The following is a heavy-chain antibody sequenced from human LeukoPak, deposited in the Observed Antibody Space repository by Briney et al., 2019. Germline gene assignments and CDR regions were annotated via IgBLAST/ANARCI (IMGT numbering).Heavy chain of an antibody. CDR3: AKDHTPFGSGSYSTRYYGMDV. CDR2: ISGSAAST. J-gene: IGHJ6*02. CDR1: GFTFSSYA. Sequence: PPGGSLRLSCAASGFTFSSYAMTWVRQAPGKGLEWVSIISGSAASTDYADSVKGRFAISRDNSKTTLYLQMNSLRAEDTAVYFCAKDHTPFGSGSYSTRYYGMDVWGQGTTVIVSS. V-gene: IGHV3-23*01. D-gene: IGHD3-10*01.